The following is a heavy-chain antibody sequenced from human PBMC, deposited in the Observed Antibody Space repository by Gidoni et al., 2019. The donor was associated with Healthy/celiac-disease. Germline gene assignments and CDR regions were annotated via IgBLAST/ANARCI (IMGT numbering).Heavy chain of an antibody. CDR2: IYYSGST. CDR3: ARGQMVTRAFDI. CDR1: GGSISSYY. V-gene: IGHV4-59*01. J-gene: IGHJ3*02. D-gene: IGHD5-18*01. Sequence: QVQLQESGPGLVKPSETLSLTCTVSGGSISSYYWSWIRQPPGKGLEWIGYIYYSGSTNYNPSLKSRVTISVDTSKNQFSLKLSSVTAADTAVYYCARGQMVTRAFDIWGQGTMVTVSS.